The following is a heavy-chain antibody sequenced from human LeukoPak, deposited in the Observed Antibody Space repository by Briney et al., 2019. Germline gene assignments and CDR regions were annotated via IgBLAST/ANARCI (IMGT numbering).Heavy chain of an antibody. CDR3: ATYSSLNRREFQY. Sequence: GGSLRLSCATSGFTFSDYTMNWVRQAPGKRLEWLSSISSRGSVIYYADSVKGRFTISRDNANNSLYLQMNSLRAEDTAVYYCATYSSLNRREFQYWGQGTLLTVSS. CDR1: GFTFSDYT. J-gene: IGHJ1*01. CDR2: ISSRGSVI. D-gene: IGHD3-22*01. V-gene: IGHV3-21*01.